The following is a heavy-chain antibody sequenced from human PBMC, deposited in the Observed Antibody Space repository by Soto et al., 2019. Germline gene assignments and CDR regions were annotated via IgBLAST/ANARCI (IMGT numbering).Heavy chain of an antibody. J-gene: IGHJ4*02. V-gene: IGHV5-51*01. Sequence: GESLKISCKGSGYSFTKYWIGWVRQMPGKGLEWMAIIYPDESDTRYSPSFQGQVTISADKSISTAYLQWSSLKASDTAMYYCARLVQGLFDYWGQGTLVTVSS. CDR2: IYPDESDT. CDR1: GYSFTKYW. CDR3: ARLVQGLFDY.